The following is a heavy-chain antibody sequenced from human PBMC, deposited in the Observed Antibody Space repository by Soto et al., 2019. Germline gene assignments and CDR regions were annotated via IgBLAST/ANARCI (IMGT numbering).Heavy chain of an antibody. V-gene: IGHV4-39*01. CDR3: ARRRIVVTTNFDY. Sequence: SETLSLTCNGSCGSISSSSYYWGWIRQPPGKGLEWIGHIFHTGSTYYNPSLKSRVTISVDTSKNQFSLKLSSVTATDTAVYYCARRRIVVTTNFDYWGQGTLVTVSS. D-gene: IGHD1-26*01. CDR2: IFHTGST. CDR1: CGSISSSSYY. J-gene: IGHJ4*02.